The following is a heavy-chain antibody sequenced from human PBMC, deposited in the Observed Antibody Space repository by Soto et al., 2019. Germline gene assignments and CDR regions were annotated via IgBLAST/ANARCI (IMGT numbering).Heavy chain of an antibody. D-gene: IGHD4-17*01. CDR2: INWNGGSI. CDR3: ARSYGDYSDFDY. CDR1: GFTFDDYA. Sequence: ESGGGLVQPGRSLRLSCAASGFTFDDYAMHWVRQVPGEGLEWVSGINWNGGSIGYADSVRGRFTISRDNAKNSLYLQMNSLRPEDTALYYCARSYGDYSDFDYWGQGTLVTVSS. J-gene: IGHJ4*02. V-gene: IGHV3-9*01.